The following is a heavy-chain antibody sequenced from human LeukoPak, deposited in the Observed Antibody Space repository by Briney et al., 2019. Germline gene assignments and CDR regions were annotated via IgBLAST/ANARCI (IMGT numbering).Heavy chain of an antibody. CDR1: GVSVRCDSHY. CDR3: VRETATYYYDSRGYYRQIEVFDI. CDR2: VYYSGRT. J-gene: IGHJ3*02. Sequence: PPETLSRTCSVSGVSVRCDSHYWSWIRQPPGKGLEWIGNVYYSGRTAYNPSHKSRVTISVDISKNQFSLQLNSVTAADTAVYYCVRETATYYYDSRGYYRQIEVFDIWGQGTPVIVSS. D-gene: IGHD3-22*01. V-gene: IGHV4-61*01.